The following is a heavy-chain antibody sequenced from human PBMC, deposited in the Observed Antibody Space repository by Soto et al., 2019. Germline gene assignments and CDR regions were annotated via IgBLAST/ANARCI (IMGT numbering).Heavy chain of an antibody. CDR3: ARSLTVDTAMVIRYNRFDP. J-gene: IGHJ5*02. CDR1: GYSISSGYY. V-gene: IGHV4-38-2*01. Sequence: PSETLSLTCAVSGYSISSGYYWGWSRQPPGXGLEWIGSIYHSGSTYYNPSLKSRVTISVDTSKNQFSLKLSSVTAADTAVYYCARSLTVDTAMVIRYNRFDPWGQGTLVTVSS. D-gene: IGHD5-18*01. CDR2: IYHSGST.